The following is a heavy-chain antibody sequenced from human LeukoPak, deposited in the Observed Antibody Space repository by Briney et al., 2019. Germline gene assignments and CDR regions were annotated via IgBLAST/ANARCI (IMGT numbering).Heavy chain of an antibody. J-gene: IGHJ4*02. D-gene: IGHD3-10*01. Sequence: ASVKVSCKASGGTFSSYAISWVRQAPGQGLEWMGIINPSGGSTSYAQKFQGRVTMTRDTSTSTVYMELSSLRSEDTAVYYCARGYYGSGSYFDYWGQGTLVTVSS. CDR3: ARGYYGSGSYFDY. CDR2: INPSGGST. CDR1: GGTFSSYA. V-gene: IGHV1-46*01.